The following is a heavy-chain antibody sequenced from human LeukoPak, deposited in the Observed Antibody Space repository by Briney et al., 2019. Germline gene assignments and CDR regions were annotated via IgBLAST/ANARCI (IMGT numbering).Heavy chain of an antibody. D-gene: IGHD2/OR15-2a*01. Sequence: PGGSLRLSCAASGFTFSSYEMNWVRQAPGKGLEWVSYISSSGSTIYYADPVKGRFTISRDDAKNSLYLQMHSLRAEDTAVYYCARDFHIFDYWGQGTLVTVSS. CDR1: GFTFSSYE. V-gene: IGHV3-48*03. CDR3: ARDFHIFDY. CDR2: ISSSGSTI. J-gene: IGHJ4*02.